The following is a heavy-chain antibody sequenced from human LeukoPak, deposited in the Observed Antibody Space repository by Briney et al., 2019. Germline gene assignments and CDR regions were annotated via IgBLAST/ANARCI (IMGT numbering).Heavy chain of an antibody. CDR3: ARAAAIGRFDFWSGYYVDYYYYYMNV. Sequence: PSETLSLTCAVYGGSFSGYYWSWIRQPPGKGLDWIGEINHSGSTNYNPSLKSRVTISVDTSKNQFSLKLSSVTAADTAVYYCARAAAIGRFDFWSGYYVDYYYYYMNVWGKGTTVTVSS. CDR1: GGSFSGYY. V-gene: IGHV4-34*01. CDR2: INHSGST. D-gene: IGHD3-3*01. J-gene: IGHJ6*03.